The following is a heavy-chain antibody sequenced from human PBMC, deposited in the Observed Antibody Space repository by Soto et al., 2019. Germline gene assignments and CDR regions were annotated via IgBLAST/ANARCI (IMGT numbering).Heavy chain of an antibody. V-gene: IGHV4-39*01. Sequence: SETLSLTCTVSGGSISSSSYYWGWIRQPPGKGLEWIGSIYYSGSTYYNPSLKSRVTISVDTSKNQFSLKLSSVTAADTAVYYCARHIYSSSWYNWFDPWGQGTLVTVSS. CDR1: GGSISSSSYY. D-gene: IGHD6-13*01. CDR2: IYYSGST. CDR3: ARHIYSSSWYNWFDP. J-gene: IGHJ5*02.